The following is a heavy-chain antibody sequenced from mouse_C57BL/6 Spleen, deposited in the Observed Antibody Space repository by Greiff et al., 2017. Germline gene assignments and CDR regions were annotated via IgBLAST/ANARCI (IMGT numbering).Heavy chain of an antibody. Sequence: EVMLVESGGGLVKPGGSLKLSCAASGFTFSSYAMSWVRQTPDKRLEWVATTSDGGSYTYYSDNVKGRFTISRDNSKNNLYLQMSHLKSEDTAMYYCARVYPGDYIDYWGQGTTLTVSS. V-gene: IGHV5-4*03. CDR1: GFTFSSYA. CDR3: ARVYPGDYIDY. J-gene: IGHJ2*01. CDR2: TSDGGSYT. D-gene: IGHD2-12*01.